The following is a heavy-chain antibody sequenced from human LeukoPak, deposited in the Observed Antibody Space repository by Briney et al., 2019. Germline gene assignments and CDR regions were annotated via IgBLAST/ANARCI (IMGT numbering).Heavy chain of an antibody. V-gene: IGHV5-51*01. J-gene: IGHJ6*02. CDR1: GYRFTSYW. Sequence: GESLKISFKGSGYRFTSYWIGWVRPMPGKGLEWMRIIYPGDSDTRYSPSFQGQVTISAVKSISTAYLQWSSLKASDTAMYYCARLYYYYGMDVWGQGTTVTVSS. CDR3: ARLYYYYGMDV. CDR2: IYPGDSDT.